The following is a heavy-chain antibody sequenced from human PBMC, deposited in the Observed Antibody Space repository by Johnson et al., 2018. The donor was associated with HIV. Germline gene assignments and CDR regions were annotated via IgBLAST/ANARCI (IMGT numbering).Heavy chain of an antibody. J-gene: IGHJ3*02. Sequence: QVQLVESGGGVVQPGRSLRLSCAASGFTFSSYAMHWVRQAPGKGLEWVAVISYDGSNKYYADSVKGRFTISRDNSKNTRYLQMNSLRAEDTAVYYCAREAHYYDSSGLNRGAFDIWGQGTMVTVSS. D-gene: IGHD3-22*01. CDR2: ISYDGSNK. V-gene: IGHV3-30-3*01. CDR3: AREAHYYDSSGLNRGAFDI. CDR1: GFTFSSYA.